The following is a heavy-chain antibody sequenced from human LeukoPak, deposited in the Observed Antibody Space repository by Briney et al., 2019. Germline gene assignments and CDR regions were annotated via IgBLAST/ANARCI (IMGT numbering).Heavy chain of an antibody. Sequence: SETLSLTCTVSGGSISSGDYYWSWIRQPPGTGLEWIGYIYYSGSTYYNPSLKSRVTISVDTSKNQFSLKLSSVTAADTAVYYCARDQRGYSYGYGFGWYFDLWGRGTLVTVSS. CDR2: IYYSGST. J-gene: IGHJ2*01. V-gene: IGHV4-30-4*01. CDR3: ARDQRGYSYGYGFGWYFDL. D-gene: IGHD5-18*01. CDR1: GGSISSGDYY.